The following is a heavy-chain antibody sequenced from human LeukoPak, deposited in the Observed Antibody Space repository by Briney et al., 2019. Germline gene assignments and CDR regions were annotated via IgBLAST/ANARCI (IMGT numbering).Heavy chain of an antibody. CDR1: GFIFTTYA. V-gene: IGHV3-23*01. J-gene: IGHJ3*02. CDR2: VSGNGAYT. D-gene: IGHD3-10*01. Sequence: GGSLRLSCAASGFIFTTYAMSWVRQAPGKGLEWVSAVSGNGAYTYYADSVKGRFTISRDNSKNTLYLQMNSLRAEDTAVYYCAKDQGSGSYYNVPDAFDIWGQGTMVTVSS. CDR3: AKDQGSGSYYNVPDAFDI.